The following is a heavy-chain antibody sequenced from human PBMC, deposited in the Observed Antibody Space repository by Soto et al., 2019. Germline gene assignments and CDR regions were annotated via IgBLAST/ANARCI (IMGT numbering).Heavy chain of an antibody. Sequence: SVKVSCKASGGTFSSYAIGWVRQAPGRGLEWMGGIIPIFGTANYAQKFQGRVTITADESTSTAYMELSSLRSEDTAVYYCARAYCGGDCYLKLNYYYGMDVWGQGTTVTVSS. CDR3: ARAYCGGDCYLKLNYYYGMDV. V-gene: IGHV1-69*13. CDR2: IIPIFGTA. J-gene: IGHJ6*02. D-gene: IGHD2-21*02. CDR1: GGTFSSYA.